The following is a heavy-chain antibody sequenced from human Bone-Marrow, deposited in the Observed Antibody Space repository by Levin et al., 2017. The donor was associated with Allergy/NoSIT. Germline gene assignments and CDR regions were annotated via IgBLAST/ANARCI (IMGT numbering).Heavy chain of an antibody. Sequence: EASVKVSCKGSGYSFTSYWIGWVRQMPGKGLEWMGIIYPGDSDTRYSPSFQGQVTISADKSISTAYLQWSSLKASDTAMYYCARQAYSSNWCRWFDPWGQGTLVTVSS. CDR1: GYSFTSYW. V-gene: IGHV5-51*01. CDR3: ARQAYSSNWCRWFDP. J-gene: IGHJ5*02. CDR2: IYPGDSDT. D-gene: IGHD6-13*01.